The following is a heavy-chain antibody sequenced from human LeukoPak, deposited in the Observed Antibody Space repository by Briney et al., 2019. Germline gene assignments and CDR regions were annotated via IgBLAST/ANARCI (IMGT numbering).Heavy chain of an antibody. CDR3: ATDYDILAGYLTN. Sequence: GGSLRLSCAASGFSFSSSALHWVRQAPGKGLEWGALISFDGTDKYYADSVKGRFTISRDSSKNTLNLQMNSLTTEDTAVYYCATDYDILAGYLTNWGQRTLVIVSS. V-gene: IGHV3-30-3*01. J-gene: IGHJ4*02. CDR1: GFSFSSSA. CDR2: ISFDGTDK. D-gene: IGHD3-9*01.